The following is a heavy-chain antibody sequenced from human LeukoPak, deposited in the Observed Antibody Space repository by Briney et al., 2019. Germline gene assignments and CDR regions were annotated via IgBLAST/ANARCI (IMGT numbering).Heavy chain of an antibody. CDR3: ARGAPNWFDP. Sequence: PSETLSLTCVVYGGSFSGYYWSWIRQPPGKGLEWIGEINHSGSTNYNPSLKSRVTISVDTSKNQFSLKLSSVTAADTAVYYCARGAPNWFDPWGQGTLVTVSS. CDR2: INHSGST. J-gene: IGHJ5*02. CDR1: GGSFSGYY. V-gene: IGHV4-34*01.